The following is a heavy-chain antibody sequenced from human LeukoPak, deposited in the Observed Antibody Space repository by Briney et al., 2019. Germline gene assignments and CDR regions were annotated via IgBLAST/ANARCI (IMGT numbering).Heavy chain of an antibody. CDR1: GGSISSYY. CDR3: ARCIAVAGRRAEFDP. J-gene: IGHJ5*02. D-gene: IGHD6-19*01. V-gene: IGHV4-59*08. Sequence: SETLSLTRTVSGGSISSYYWSWIRQPPGKGLEWIGYIYYSGSTNYNPSLKSRVTISVDTSKNQFSLKLSSVTAADTAVYYCARCIAVAGRRAEFDPWGQGTLVTVSS. CDR2: IYYSGST.